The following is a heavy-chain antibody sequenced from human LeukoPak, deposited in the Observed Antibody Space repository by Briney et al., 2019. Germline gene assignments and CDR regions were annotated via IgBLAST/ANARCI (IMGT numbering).Heavy chain of an antibody. CDR2: TYYRSKWYN. J-gene: IGHJ4*02. CDR1: GDSFSSNSAS. CDR3: ARDRPFDYFDY. D-gene: IGHD3-3*01. Sequence: SQTLSLTCAISGDSFSSNSASWTWIRQSPSRGLEWLGRTYYRSKWYNDYAVSVKSRITINPDTSKNQFSLQLNSLTPEDTAVYYCARDRPFDYFDYWGQGTLVTVSS. V-gene: IGHV6-1*01.